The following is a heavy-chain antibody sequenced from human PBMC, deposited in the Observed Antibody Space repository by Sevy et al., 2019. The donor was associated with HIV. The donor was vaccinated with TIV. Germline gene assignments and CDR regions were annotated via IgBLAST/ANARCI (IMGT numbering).Heavy chain of an antibody. CDR1: GFTFSSYA. D-gene: IGHD3-22*01. V-gene: IGHV3-23*01. CDR3: AILGTYYYDGSGYYYQVPSDY. CDR2: ISGSGGST. J-gene: IGHJ4*02. Sequence: GGSLRLSCAASGFTFSSYAMSWVRQAPGKGLEWVSTISGSGGSTYYADSVKGRFTISRDNFKNTLYLQMNGLGAEDTAVYYCAILGTYYYDGSGYYYQVPSDYWGQGTLVTVSS.